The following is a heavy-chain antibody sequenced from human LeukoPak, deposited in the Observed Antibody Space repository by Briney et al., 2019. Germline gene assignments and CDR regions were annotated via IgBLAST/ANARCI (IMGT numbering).Heavy chain of an antibody. CDR1: GGSISSYY. Sequence: PSETLSLTCTVSGGSISSYYWSWIRQPPGKGLEWIGYIYYSGSTNYNPSLRSRVTISVDTSKNQFSLKLSSVTAADTAVYYCTATGVYCSGGSCYSGSIDYWGQGTLVTVSS. J-gene: IGHJ4*02. CDR2: IYYSGST. CDR3: TATGVYCSGGSCYSGSIDY. D-gene: IGHD2-15*01. V-gene: IGHV4-59*08.